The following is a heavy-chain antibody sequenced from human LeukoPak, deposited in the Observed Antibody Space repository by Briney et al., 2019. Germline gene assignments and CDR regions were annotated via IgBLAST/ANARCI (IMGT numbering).Heavy chain of an antibody. J-gene: IGHJ6*02. V-gene: IGHV4-59*01. CDR1: GGSISSYY. D-gene: IGHD6-19*01. Sequence: PPETLSLTCTVSGGSISSYYWSWIRQPPGKGLEWIGYIYYSGSTNYNPSLKSRVTISVDTSKNQFSLKLSSVTAADTAVYYCARVRGSGWYIDYYYGMDVWGQGTTVTVSS. CDR2: IYYSGST. CDR3: ARVRGSGWYIDYYYGMDV.